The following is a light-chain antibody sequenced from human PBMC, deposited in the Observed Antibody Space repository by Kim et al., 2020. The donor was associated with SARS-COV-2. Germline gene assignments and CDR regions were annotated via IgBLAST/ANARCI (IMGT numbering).Light chain of an antibody. J-gene: IGKJ2*01. Sequence: LSLSPGERATRSCRASQSVSNYLAWYQQRPGQAPRLLMYNISKRAAGSPARFSGSGSGTDFTLTISSLEPEDFALYFCQEGSDWPVFGQGTKLEI. CDR1: QSVSNY. CDR3: QEGSDWPV. CDR2: NIS. V-gene: IGKV3-11*01.